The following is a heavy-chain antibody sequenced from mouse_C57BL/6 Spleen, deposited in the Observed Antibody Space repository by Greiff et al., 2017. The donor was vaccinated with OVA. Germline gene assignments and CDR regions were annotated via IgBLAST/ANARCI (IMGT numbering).Heavy chain of an antibody. V-gene: IGHV3-6*01. CDR1: GYSITSGYY. CDR3: ARDLLSLYFDY. D-gene: IGHD2-1*01. Sequence: ESGPGLVKPSQSLSLTCSVTGYSITSGYYWNWIRQFPGNKLEWMGYISYDGSNNYNPSLKNRISITRDTSKNQFFLKLNSVTTEDTATYYCARDLLSLYFDYWGQGTTLTVSS. CDR2: ISYDGSN. J-gene: IGHJ2*01.